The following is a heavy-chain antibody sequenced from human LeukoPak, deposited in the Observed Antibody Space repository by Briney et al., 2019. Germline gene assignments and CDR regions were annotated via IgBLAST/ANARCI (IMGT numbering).Heavy chain of an antibody. V-gene: IGHV4-30-4*01. CDR1: GGSISSGAYY. CDR2: IYYSGST. CDR3: ARGEHSSSSDYYYYYYMDV. Sequence: SETLSLTCTVSGGSISSGAYYWSWIRQPPGKGLEWIVYIYYSGSTYYNPSLKSRFTISVDTSKNQFSLKLSSVTAADTAVYYCARGEHSSSSDYYYYYYMDVWGKGTTVTVSS. D-gene: IGHD6-6*01. J-gene: IGHJ6*03.